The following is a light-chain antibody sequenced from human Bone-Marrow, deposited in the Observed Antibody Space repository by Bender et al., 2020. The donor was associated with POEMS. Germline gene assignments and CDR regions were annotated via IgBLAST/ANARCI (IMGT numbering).Light chain of an antibody. Sequence: QSALTQPASVSGSPGQSITISCTGTSSDVGRYDSVSWYQQHPGKAPQLMIYEVTNRPSGVSVRFSGSKSGNTASLTISGLQAADEADYCCSSYTGTITPVVFGGGTKVAGL. CDR1: SSDVGRYDS. CDR3: SSYTGTITPVV. CDR2: EVT. J-gene: IGLJ2*01. V-gene: IGLV2-14*01.